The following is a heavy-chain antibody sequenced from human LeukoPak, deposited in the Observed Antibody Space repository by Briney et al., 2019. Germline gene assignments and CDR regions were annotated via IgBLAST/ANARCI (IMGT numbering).Heavy chain of an antibody. V-gene: IGHV1-18*01. CDR1: GYTFINYG. CDR3: ARQVDTTMALPDY. Sequence: ASVKVSCKTSGYTFINYGIGWVRQAPGQSLEWMGWISAYNGNTRYAQKFHGRVTMITDTSTNTVYMELRSLRSDDTALYYCARQVDTTMALPDYWGQGTLVTVSS. CDR2: ISAYNGNT. D-gene: IGHD5-18*01. J-gene: IGHJ4*02.